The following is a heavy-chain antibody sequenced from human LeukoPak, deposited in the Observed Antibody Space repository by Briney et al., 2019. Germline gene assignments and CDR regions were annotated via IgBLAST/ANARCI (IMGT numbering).Heavy chain of an antibody. D-gene: IGHD3-10*01. J-gene: IGHJ4*02. CDR1: GFSLSTSGVG. CDR2: IYWNDDK. CDR3: AREIYASGTYYIDY. V-gene: IGHV2-5*01. Sequence: SGPTPVNPTQTLTLTCTFSGFSLSTSGVGVGWIRQPPGKALEWLALIYWNDDKHYSPSLKSRLTITKDTSKNQVVLAMTNMDPVDTATYYCAREIYASGTYYIDYWGQGTLVTVSS.